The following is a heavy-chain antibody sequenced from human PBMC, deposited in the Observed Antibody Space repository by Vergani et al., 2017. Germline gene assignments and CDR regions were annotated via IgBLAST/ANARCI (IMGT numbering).Heavy chain of an antibody. CDR1: EYSFGNYW. J-gene: IGHJ4*02. CDR2: IYPADSDT. D-gene: IGHD3-22*01. CDR3: ARLYGRDSSGSKYCDY. Sequence: EVELVQSGPEMRKPGESLKISCKGSEYSFGNYWIGWVCQMPGKGLEWMGIIYPADSDTRYSPSFQGQVTISADKSISTAYLQRSSLRASDSAMYYCARLYGRDSSGSKYCDYWGQGTLVTVSS. V-gene: IGHV5-51*03.